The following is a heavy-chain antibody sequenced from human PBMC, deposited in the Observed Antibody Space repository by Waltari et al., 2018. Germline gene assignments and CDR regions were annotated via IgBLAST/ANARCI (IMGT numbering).Heavy chain of an antibody. D-gene: IGHD2-15*01. CDR1: GFTFSSYA. CDR2: ISYDGSNK. J-gene: IGHJ3*02. Sequence: QVQLVESGGGVVQPGRSLRLSCAASGFTFSSYAMHWFRQAPGKGLEWVAVISYDGSNKYYADSVKGRFTISRDNSKNTLYLQMNSLRAEDTAVYYCASLGSWYYAFDIWGQGTMVTVSS. CDR3: ASLGSWYYAFDI. V-gene: IGHV3-30-3*01.